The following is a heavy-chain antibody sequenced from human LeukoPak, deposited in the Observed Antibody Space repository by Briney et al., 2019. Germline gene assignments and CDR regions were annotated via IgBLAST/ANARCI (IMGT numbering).Heavy chain of an antibody. CDR2: IYFSGST. V-gene: IGHV4-39*01. CDR1: GGSISSSSSD. CDR3: AGPPPYINYVYFDY. D-gene: IGHD4-4*01. J-gene: IGHJ4*02. Sequence: SETLSLASTVSGGSISSSSSDWGWIRQPPGKGLEWIGSIYFSGSTYYSTSLKSRVTISVDTYKNLFSLKLSSVTAADTAVYYCAGPPPYINYVYFDYWGQGTLVTVSS.